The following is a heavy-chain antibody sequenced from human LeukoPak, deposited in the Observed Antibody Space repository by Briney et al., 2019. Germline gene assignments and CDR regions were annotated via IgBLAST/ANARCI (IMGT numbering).Heavy chain of an antibody. J-gene: IGHJ4*02. Sequence: GGSLRLSCAASGFTFSSYGMHWVRQAPGKGLEWVAVIWYDGSNKYYADSVKGRFTISRDNAKNSLYLQMNSLRAEDTALYYCAKGVAPYYYDSSGYPYYFDYWGQGTLVTVSS. D-gene: IGHD3-22*01. CDR2: IWYDGSNK. V-gene: IGHV3-33*03. CDR1: GFTFSSYG. CDR3: AKGVAPYYYDSSGYPYYFDY.